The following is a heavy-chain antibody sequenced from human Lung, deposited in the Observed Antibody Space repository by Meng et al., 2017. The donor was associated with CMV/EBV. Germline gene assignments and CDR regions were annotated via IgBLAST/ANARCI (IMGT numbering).Heavy chain of an antibody. Sequence: GESMQISCAASGFTFSYYSMNWVRQAPGKGLEWVSSISSSSSYLYHAYSVKGRFTISRDNAKNSLYLQMNSLRAEDTAVYYCAGFGHRNIWWLGIVGFDYWGQGXLVTVSS. CDR1: GFTFSYYS. J-gene: IGHJ4*02. D-gene: IGHD2-21*01. V-gene: IGHV3-21*01. CDR3: AGFGHRNIWWLGIVGFDY. CDR2: ISSSSSYL.